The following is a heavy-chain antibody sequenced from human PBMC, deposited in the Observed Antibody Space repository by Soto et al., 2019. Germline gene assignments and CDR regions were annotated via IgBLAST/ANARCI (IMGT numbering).Heavy chain of an antibody. J-gene: IGHJ4*02. Sequence: EVQLVESGGGLVQPGGSLRLSCAASGFTLSNYWMHWARQAPGKGLVWVSRISSDGSSTNYADSVKGRFTISRDNAKNTLHLQMNSLRAEDTAVYYCARVPYCSSSSCYSYFDSWSQGTLVTVSS. CDR3: ARVPYCSSSSCYSYFDS. D-gene: IGHD2-2*01. CDR1: GFTLSNYW. V-gene: IGHV3-74*01. CDR2: ISSDGSST.